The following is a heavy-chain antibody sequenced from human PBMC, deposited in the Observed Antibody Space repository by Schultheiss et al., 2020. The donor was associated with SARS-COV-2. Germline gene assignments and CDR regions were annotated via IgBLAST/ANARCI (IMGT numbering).Heavy chain of an antibody. V-gene: IGHV3-23*01. CDR3: AKDEGFDY. CDR2: ISGSGGST. CDR1: GLTLKSYG. J-gene: IGHJ4*02. Sequence: GGSLRLSCAASGLTLKSYGMHWVRQGPGKGLEWVSAISGSGGSTYYADSVKGRFTISRDNSKNTLYLQMNSLRAEDTAVYYCAKDEGFDYWGQGTLVTVSS.